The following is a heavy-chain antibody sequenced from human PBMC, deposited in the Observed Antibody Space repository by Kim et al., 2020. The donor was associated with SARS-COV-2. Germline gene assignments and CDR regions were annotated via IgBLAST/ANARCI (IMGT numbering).Heavy chain of an antibody. Sequence: PSLKSRVTISVDTSKNQFSLKLSSVTAADTAVYYCARGSQMVRGVIWFDPWGQGTLVTVSS. J-gene: IGHJ5*02. V-gene: IGHV4-34*01. CDR3: ARGSQMVRGVIWFDP. D-gene: IGHD3-10*01.